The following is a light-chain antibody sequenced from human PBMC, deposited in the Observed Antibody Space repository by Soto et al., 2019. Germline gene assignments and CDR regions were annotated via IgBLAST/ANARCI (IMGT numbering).Light chain of an antibody. CDR3: SSYAGRDIWV. V-gene: IGLV2-8*01. Sequence: QSALTQPPAASGSRGQSVTISCTGTSVDINYVSWFQQHPGKAPKLIICEVTKRPSGVPDRFSGSKSGDTAALTVSGLQDDDEADYYCSSYAGRDIWVFGGGTKVTAL. J-gene: IGLJ3*02. CDR2: EVT. CDR1: SVDINY.